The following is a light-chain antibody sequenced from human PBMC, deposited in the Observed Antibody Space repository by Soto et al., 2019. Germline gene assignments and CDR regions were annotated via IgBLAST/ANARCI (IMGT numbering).Light chain of an antibody. Sequence: EIVLTQSPATLSLSPGERATLSCRASQSVSSYLAWYQQKPGQAPRLLIYDASNRATGIPARFSGSGSGTDFTLTISSLEPEDFAVYYCQQRRSWPPTITFGQGTRREI. V-gene: IGKV3-11*01. CDR1: QSVSSY. CDR2: DAS. J-gene: IGKJ5*01. CDR3: QQRRSWPPTIT.